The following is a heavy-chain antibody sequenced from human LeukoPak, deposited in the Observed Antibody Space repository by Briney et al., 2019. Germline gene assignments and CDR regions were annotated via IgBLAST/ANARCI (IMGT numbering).Heavy chain of an antibody. Sequence: SMKAACNAAGGTFSSYAISCVRQAPGHGLEWKGWIIPIFGTANYAQKFQGRVTITTDESTSTAYMELSSLRSEDTAVYYCARKRGELLDYWGQGTLVTVSS. V-gene: IGHV1-69*05. D-gene: IGHD1-26*01. CDR1: GGTFSSYA. J-gene: IGHJ4*02. CDR3: ARKRGELLDY. CDR2: IIPIFGTA.